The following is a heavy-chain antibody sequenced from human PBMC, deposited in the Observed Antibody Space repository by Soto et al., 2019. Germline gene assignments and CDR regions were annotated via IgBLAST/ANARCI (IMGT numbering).Heavy chain of an antibody. CDR2: IYWDNNK. V-gene: IGHV2-5*02. J-gene: IGHJ3*02. D-gene: IGHD2-2*01. CDR1: GFSLSTSGVG. CDR3: AHRHVRGDIVVVPPTMYAFDI. Sequence: QITLKESGPTLVQPTQTLTLTCTFSGFSLSTSGVGVGWIRQPPVNALEWRALIYWDNNKTYSPSLKTRLTITKDTSKIRVVLRMTDMDPVETATYYCAHRHVRGDIVVVPPTMYAFDIWGQGTMVSVSS.